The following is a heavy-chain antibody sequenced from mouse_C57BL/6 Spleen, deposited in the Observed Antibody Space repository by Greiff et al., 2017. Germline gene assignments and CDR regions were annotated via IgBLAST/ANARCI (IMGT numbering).Heavy chain of an antibody. CDR1: GFTFSSYG. V-gene: IGHV5-6*01. CDR2: ISRGGSYT. D-gene: IGHD4-1*01. CDR3: ARHGTDWDYCDY. Sequence: EVHLVESGGDLVKPGGSLKLSCAASGFTFSSYGMSWVRQTPDKRLEWVATISRGGSYTYYPDSVKGRFTISRDKAKNTLYLQLSSLKSEDTAMYDCARHGTDWDYCDYGGQGTTRTVSS. J-gene: IGHJ2*01.